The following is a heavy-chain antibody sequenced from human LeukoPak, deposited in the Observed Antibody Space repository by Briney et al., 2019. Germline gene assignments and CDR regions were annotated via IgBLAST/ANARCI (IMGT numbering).Heavy chain of an antibody. CDR2: IYYSGST. D-gene: IGHD3-3*01. V-gene: IGHV4-31*03. CDR3: ARVLTDFRPGWFDP. CDR1: GGSISSGGYY. Sequence: SETLSLTCTVSGGSISSGGYYWSWIRQRPGKGLEWIGYIYYSGSTYYNPSLKSRVTISVDTSKNQFSLKLSSVTAADTAVYYCARVLTDFRPGWFDPWGQGTLVTVSS. J-gene: IGHJ5*02.